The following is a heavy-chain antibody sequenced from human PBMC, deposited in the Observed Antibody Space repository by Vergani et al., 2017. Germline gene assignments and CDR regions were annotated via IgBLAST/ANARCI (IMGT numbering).Heavy chain of an antibody. D-gene: IGHD2/OR15-2a*01. CDR2: IQYDGSNK. J-gene: IGHJ6*04. CDR3: AKILVKVAGPYFFYGKDV. CDR1: GFTFSSYG. V-gene: IGHV3-30*02. Sequence: QVQLVESGGGVVQRGGSLRLSCAASGFTFSSYGMRWVRQAPGKGLEWVAFIQYDGSNKYYADSVKGRFTISRDNSKKTLYLQMNGRSAEDTAVYYCAKILVKVAGPYFFYGKDVWGKETTVTVSA.